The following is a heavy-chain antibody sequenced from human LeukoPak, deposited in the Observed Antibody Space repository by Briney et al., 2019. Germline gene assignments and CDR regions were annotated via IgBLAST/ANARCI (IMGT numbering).Heavy chain of an antibody. D-gene: IGHD3-22*01. V-gene: IGHV3-33*06. CDR1: GFTFSSYG. CDR3: AKGRDYYDSSGYFY. Sequence: GRSLRLSCAASGFTFSSYGMHWVRQAPGEGLEWVAVIWYDGSNKYYADSVKGRFTISRDNSKNTLYLQMNSLRAEDTAVYYCAKGRDYYDSSGYFYWGQGTLVTVSS. J-gene: IGHJ4*02. CDR2: IWYDGSNK.